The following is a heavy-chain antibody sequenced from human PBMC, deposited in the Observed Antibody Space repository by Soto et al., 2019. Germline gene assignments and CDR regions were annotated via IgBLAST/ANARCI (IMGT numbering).Heavy chain of an antibody. CDR3: ALEGVRGVMGGFDY. D-gene: IGHD3-10*01. CDR1: GGSLSGYY. V-gene: IGHV4-34*01. J-gene: IGHJ4*02. Sequence: TSETLSLTCAVYGGSLSGYYWSWIRQPPGKGLEWIGEINHSGSTNYNPSLKSRVTISVDTSKNQFSLKLSSVTAADTAVYYCALEGVRGVMGGFDYWGQGTLVTVSS. CDR2: INHSGST.